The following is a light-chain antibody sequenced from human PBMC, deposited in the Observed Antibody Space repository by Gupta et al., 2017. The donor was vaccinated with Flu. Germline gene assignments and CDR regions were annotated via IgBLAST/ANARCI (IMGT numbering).Light chain of an antibody. CDR3: QSADSSSTAVI. CDR1: ALSKEY. Sequence: YELTQPASVSVSPGQTARIPCSADALSKEYVYWYQQKSKEAPLLVLYKDSERPSGIPDRFSGSNSGSGVTLTISDVQAEDEADYYCQSADSSSTAVIFGGGTKLTV. CDR2: KDS. J-gene: IGLJ2*01. V-gene: IGLV3-25*02.